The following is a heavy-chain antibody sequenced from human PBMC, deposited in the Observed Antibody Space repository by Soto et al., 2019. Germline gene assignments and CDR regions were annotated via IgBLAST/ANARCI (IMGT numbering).Heavy chain of an antibody. D-gene: IGHD6-19*01. CDR3: AREAPLYSSGWYDTFDI. J-gene: IGHJ3*02. CDR2: ISSSSGTI. Sequence: LVESGGGLVQPGGSLRLSCAASGFTFSTYTMNWVRQAPGKGLEWVSYISSSSGTIYYADSVKGRFTISRDNADSSLYLQMNSLRAEDTAVYYCAREAPLYSSGWYDTFDIWAKGQWSPSLQ. V-gene: IGHV3-48*01. CDR1: GFTFSTYT.